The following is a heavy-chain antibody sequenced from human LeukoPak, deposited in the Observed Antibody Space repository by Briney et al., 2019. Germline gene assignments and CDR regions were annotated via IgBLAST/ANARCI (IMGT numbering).Heavy chain of an antibody. D-gene: IGHD3-22*01. CDR3: ARDGITMIVVVHYINFDY. J-gene: IGHJ4*02. CDR2: ISYDGSNK. CDR1: GFTFSSYA. V-gene: IGHV3-30-3*01. Sequence: GGSLRLSCAASGFTFSSYAIHWVRQAPGKGLEWVAVISYDGSNKYYADSVKGRFTISRDNSKNTLYLQMNSLRAEDTAVYYCARDGITMIVVVHYINFDYWGQGTLVTVSS.